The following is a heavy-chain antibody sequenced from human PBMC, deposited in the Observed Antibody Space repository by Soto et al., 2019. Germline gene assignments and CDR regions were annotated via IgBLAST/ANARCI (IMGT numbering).Heavy chain of an antibody. J-gene: IGHJ4*02. CDR1: GYTFTDYY. CDR3: ERGIGAPNYEDY. CDR2: IDPNSGGT. V-gene: IGHV1-2*02. D-gene: IGHD4-4*01. Sequence: SVKVSCKASGYTFTDYYVHWVRQAPGQGLEWMAWIDPNSGGTNYAQKFHGRATVTSDTSISTAYMEVSSLYSDDTAAYYCERGIGAPNYEDYCGEGTLDT.